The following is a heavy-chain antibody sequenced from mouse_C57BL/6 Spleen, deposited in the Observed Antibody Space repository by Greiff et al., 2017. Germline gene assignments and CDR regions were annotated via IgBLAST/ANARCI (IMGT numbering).Heavy chain of an antibody. J-gene: IGHJ4*01. D-gene: IGHD2-3*01. CDR1: GYAFSSYW. V-gene: IGHV1-80*01. Sequence: QVHVKQSGAELVKPGASVKISCKASGYAFSSYWMNWVKQRPGKGLEWIGQIYPGDGDTNYNGKFKGKATLTADKSSSTAYMQLSSLTSEDSAVYFCARDDGYYGGSMDYWGQGTSVTVSS. CDR3: ARDDGYYGGSMDY. CDR2: IYPGDGDT.